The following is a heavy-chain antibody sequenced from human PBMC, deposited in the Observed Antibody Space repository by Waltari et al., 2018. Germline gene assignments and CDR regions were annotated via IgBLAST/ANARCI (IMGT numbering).Heavy chain of an antibody. CDR3: ARGGHVDWLPPDY. Sequence: EVQLVDSGGGLVQPGVSLRLSCAASGFSCSSFWSPWVRQGPGKGLVWVSRIHTEGSGTMYADSVKGRFTISRDNAKNTLYLQMNGLRVEDTAVYYCARGGHVDWLPPDYWGQGTLVTVSS. CDR2: IHTEGSGT. CDR1: GFSCSSFW. D-gene: IGHD3-9*01. J-gene: IGHJ4*02. V-gene: IGHV3-74*03.